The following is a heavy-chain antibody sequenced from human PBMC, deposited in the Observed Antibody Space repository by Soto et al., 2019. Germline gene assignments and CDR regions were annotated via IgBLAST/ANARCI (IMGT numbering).Heavy chain of an antibody. Sequence: EVQLLESGGDSVQPGGSVRLSCAGSGFTFINYAMNWVRQAPGKGLECVSTISGGGDATFFADSVRGRFTFSRDNSKNTVTLQMNSLGVDDTAVYYCARKVVGSTSRPDYWYFDLWGRGTLVTVSS. CDR3: ARKVVGSTSRPDYWYFDL. CDR2: ISGGGDAT. V-gene: IGHV3-23*01. J-gene: IGHJ2*01. CDR1: GFTFINYA. D-gene: IGHD2-21*01.